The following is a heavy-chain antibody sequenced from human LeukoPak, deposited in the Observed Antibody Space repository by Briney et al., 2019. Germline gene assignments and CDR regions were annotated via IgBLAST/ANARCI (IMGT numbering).Heavy chain of an antibody. D-gene: IGHD5-18*01. CDR2: ISWNSGNI. V-gene: IGHV3-9*02. CDR1: GFTSADYA. J-gene: IGHJ4*02. CDR3: AKGRGYNYGYIFGYFDY. Sequence: PGGSLRLSCAASGFTSADYAMHWVRQTPGKGLEWVSGISWNSGNIDYADSVKGRFTISRDNAKNSLYLQMNSLRAEDTALYYCAKGRGYNYGYIFGYFDYWGQGTLVTVSS.